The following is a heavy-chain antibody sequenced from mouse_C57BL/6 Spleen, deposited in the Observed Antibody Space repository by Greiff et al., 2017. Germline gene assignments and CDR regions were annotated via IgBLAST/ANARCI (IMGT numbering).Heavy chain of an antibody. D-gene: IGHD2-4*01. CDR2: IHPSDSAT. V-gene: IGHV1-74*01. CDR1: GYTFTSYW. CDR3: AISYYDNAGGFDY. J-gene: IGHJ4*01. Sequence: QVQLQQPGAELVKPGASVKVSCKASGYTFTSYWMHWVKQRNGQGLEWIGMIHPSDSATNYNQKFKGKATLTVDKSSSTAYMQLNSLTSEDSAVYYCAISYYDNAGGFDYWGQGTSVTVSA.